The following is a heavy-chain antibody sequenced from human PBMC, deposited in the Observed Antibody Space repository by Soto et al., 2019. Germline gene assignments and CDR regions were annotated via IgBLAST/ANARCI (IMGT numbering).Heavy chain of an antibody. CDR1: GFTFSSYE. V-gene: IGHV3-48*03. CDR2: ISSSGTGT. D-gene: IGHD2-15*01. Sequence: EMQLVQSGGGLVQPGGSLRLSCAASGFTFSSYEMHWVRQAPGKGLEWISYISSSGTGTYYTDSVRGRFTMPRDNTKNSVSLQMYSLRAEDTAIYYCVRDLHEPLAADALRVANWGQGTQVTVSS. CDR3: VRDLHEPLAADALRVAN. J-gene: IGHJ4*02.